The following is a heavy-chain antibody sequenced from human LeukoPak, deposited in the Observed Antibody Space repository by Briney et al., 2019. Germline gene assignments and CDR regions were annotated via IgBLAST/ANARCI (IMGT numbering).Heavy chain of an antibody. CDR3: ARSPEYYDILTGYLNWFDP. V-gene: IGHV1-69*01. CDR2: FGTA. J-gene: IGHJ5*02. D-gene: IGHD3-9*01. Sequence: FGTAHYAQKFQGRVTITADESTSTAYMELSSLRSEDTAVYYCARSPEYYDILTGYLNWFDPWGQGTLVTVSS.